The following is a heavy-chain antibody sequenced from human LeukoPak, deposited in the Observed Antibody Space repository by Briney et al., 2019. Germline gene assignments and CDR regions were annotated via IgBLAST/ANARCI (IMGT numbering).Heavy chain of an antibody. CDR1: GGSFSGYY. J-gene: IGHJ6*02. CDR3: ARLSSWVDGYSGYDTYYYGMDV. D-gene: IGHD5-12*01. Sequence: SETLSLTCAVYGGSFSGYYWSWIRQPPGKGLEWIGGINHSGSTNYNPSLKSRVTISVDTSKNQFSLKLSSVTAPDTAVYYCARLSSWVDGYSGYDTYYYGMDVWGQGTTVTVSS. CDR2: INHSGST. V-gene: IGHV4-34*01.